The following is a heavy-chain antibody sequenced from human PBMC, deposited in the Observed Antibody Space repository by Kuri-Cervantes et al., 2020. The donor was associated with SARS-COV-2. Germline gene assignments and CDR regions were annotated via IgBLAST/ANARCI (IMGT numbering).Heavy chain of an antibody. CDR3: ARHAYSSNRQYQIDY. CDR2: IFHRGST. D-gene: IGHD5-18*01. V-gene: IGHV4-38-2*02. Sequence: SETLSLTCTVSGYSVSSGYYWAWIRQPPGKGLEWIGNIFHRGSTNYNPSLKGRITISVDTSKNQVSLKLSSVTAADTAVYYCARHAYSSNRQYQIDYWGQGTLVTVSS. CDR1: GYSVSSGYY. J-gene: IGHJ4*02.